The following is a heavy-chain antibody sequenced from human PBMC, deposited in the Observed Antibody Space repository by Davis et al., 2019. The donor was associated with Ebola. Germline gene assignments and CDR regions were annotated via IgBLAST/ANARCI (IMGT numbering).Heavy chain of an antibody. V-gene: IGHV1-2*06. CDR1: GYTFTDYN. J-gene: IGHJ4*02. CDR2: VIRKSGHT. D-gene: IGHD4-11*01. CDR3: ARGHNYAQEY. Sequence: ASVKVSCKASGYTFTDYNIHWMRQAPGQGLEWLGRVIRKSGHTNYAQKFQGRVTMTRDTSISTVYMELSSLRYDDTADYYCARGHNYAQEYRGQGTLVTVSS.